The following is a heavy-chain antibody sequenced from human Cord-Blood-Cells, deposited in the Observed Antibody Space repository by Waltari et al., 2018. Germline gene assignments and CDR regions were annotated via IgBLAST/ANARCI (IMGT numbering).Heavy chain of an antibody. CDR1: GFTFSSYW. J-gene: IGHJ4*02. CDR3: ARVLWGSGSYYFDY. V-gene: IGHV3-74*01. CDR2: INSDGSST. D-gene: IGHD3-10*01. Sequence: EVQLVESGGGLVQPGGSLRLSCAASGFTFSSYWMHWVRQAPGKGLVWGSRINSDGSSTSYADSVKGRFHISRDNAKNTLYLQMNSLRAEDTAVYYCARVLWGSGSYYFDYWGQGTLVTVSS.